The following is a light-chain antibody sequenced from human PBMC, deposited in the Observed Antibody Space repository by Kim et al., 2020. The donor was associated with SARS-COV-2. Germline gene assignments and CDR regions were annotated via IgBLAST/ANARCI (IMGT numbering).Light chain of an antibody. CDR3: QSYDSSLSGPNWV. J-gene: IGLJ3*02. Sequence: QSVLTQPPSVSGAPGQRVTISCTGSSSNIGAGYDVHWYQQLPGTAPKLPIYGNSNRPSGVPDRFSGSKSGTSASLAITGLQAEDEADYYCQSYDSSLSGPNWVFGGGTQLTVL. CDR1: SSNIGAGYD. CDR2: GNS. V-gene: IGLV1-40*01.